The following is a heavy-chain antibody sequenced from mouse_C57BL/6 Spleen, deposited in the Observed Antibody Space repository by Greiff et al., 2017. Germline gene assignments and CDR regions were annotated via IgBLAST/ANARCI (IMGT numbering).Heavy chain of an antibody. CDR2: IDPSDSYT. V-gene: IGHV1-59*01. Sequence: QVQLQQPGAELVRPGTSVKLSCKASGYTFTSYWMHWVKQRPGQGLEWIGVIDPSDSYTNYNQKFKGKATLTVDTSSSTAYMQLSSLTSEDSAVYYCARRGYDYDNWYFDVWGTGTTVTVSS. CDR1: GYTFTSYW. CDR3: ARRGYDYDNWYFDV. D-gene: IGHD2-4*01. J-gene: IGHJ1*03.